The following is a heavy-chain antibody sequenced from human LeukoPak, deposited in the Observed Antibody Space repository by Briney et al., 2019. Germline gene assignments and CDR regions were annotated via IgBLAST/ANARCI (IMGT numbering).Heavy chain of an antibody. Sequence: IPSETLSLTCAVYGGSFSGYYWSWIRQPPGKGLEWIGEINHSGSTNYNPSLKSRVTISVDTSKNQFSLKLSSVTAADTAVYYCARGVGTAMEGKYYYYYMDVWGKGTTVTVSS. CDR1: GGSFSGYY. D-gene: IGHD5-18*01. CDR2: INHSGST. CDR3: ARGVGTAMEGKYYYYYMDV. V-gene: IGHV4-34*01. J-gene: IGHJ6*03.